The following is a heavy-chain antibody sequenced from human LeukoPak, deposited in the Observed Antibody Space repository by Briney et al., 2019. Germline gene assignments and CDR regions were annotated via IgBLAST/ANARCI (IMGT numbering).Heavy chain of an antibody. CDR3: ARDETTRRPEIHFDH. Sequence: GGSLRLSCAASGFTFSSSEMNWVRQAPGKGLEWVSYISSSGYTIYYADSVKGRFTISRDNAKNSLYLQMNSLRAEDTAVYYCARDETTRRPEIHFDHWGQGTLVTVSS. J-gene: IGHJ4*02. CDR1: GFTFSSSE. CDR2: ISSSGYTI. D-gene: IGHD1-14*01. V-gene: IGHV3-48*03.